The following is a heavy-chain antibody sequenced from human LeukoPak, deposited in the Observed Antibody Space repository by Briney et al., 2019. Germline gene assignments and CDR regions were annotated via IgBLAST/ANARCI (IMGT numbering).Heavy chain of an antibody. Sequence: PGGSLRLSCAASGFTFSSYGMHWVRQAPGKGLEWVAVISYDGSNKYYADSVKGRFTISRDNSKNTLYLQMNSLRAEDTAVYYCARVADYSNSAHADYWGQGTLVTVSS. D-gene: IGHD4-4*01. V-gene: IGHV3-30*03. J-gene: IGHJ4*02. CDR2: ISYDGSNK. CDR1: GFTFSSYG. CDR3: ARVADYSNSAHADY.